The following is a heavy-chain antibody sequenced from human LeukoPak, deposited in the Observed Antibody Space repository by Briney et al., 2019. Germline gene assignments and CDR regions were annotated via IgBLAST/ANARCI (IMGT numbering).Heavy chain of an antibody. CDR1: GFIFNSYN. D-gene: IGHD3-10*01. CDR2: ISSSSSYI. J-gene: IGHJ4*02. Sequence: SGGSLRLSCAASGFIFNSYNINWVRQAPGKGLEWVSSISSSSSYIYYADSVKGRFTISRDNAKNSLYLQTNSLRAEDTAVYYCARSASGYFDYWGQGTLVTVSS. V-gene: IGHV3-21*01. CDR3: ARSASGYFDY.